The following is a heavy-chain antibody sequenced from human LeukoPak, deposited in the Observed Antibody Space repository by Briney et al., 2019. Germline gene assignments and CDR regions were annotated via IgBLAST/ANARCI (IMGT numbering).Heavy chain of an antibody. CDR2: IKQDGSEK. V-gene: IGHV3-7*01. CDR1: GFTFSSYW. J-gene: IGHJ4*02. Sequence: GGSLRLSCAASGFTFSSYWMSWVRQAPGKGLEWVANIKQDGSEKYYVDSVKGRFTISRDNAKNSLYLQMNSQRAEDTAVYYCASLFEELLRPEAYYFDYWGQGTLVTVSS. CDR3: ASLFEELLRPEAYYFDY. D-gene: IGHD3-22*01.